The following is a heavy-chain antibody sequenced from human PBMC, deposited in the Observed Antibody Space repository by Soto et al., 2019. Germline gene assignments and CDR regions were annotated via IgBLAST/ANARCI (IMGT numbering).Heavy chain of an antibody. V-gene: IGHV4-4*07. CDR1: GGSISRYS. CDR2: IYTSGGT. CDR3: ARGSDILGY. D-gene: IGHD3-9*01. J-gene: IGHJ4*02. Sequence: QVQLQDSGPGLVKPSETLSLTCTVSGGSISRYSWSWIRQPAGKGLEWIGRIYTSGGTNYNPSLKSRVTRSVDTSKNQFSLKLSSVTAADASVYYCARGSDILGYWGQGTLVTVSS.